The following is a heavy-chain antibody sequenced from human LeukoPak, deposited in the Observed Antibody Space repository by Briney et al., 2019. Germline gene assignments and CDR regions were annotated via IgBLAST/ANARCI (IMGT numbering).Heavy chain of an antibody. J-gene: IGHJ4*02. V-gene: IGHV4-59*08. Sequence: PSETLSLTCTVSGGSISSYYWSWIRQPPGKGLEWIGYIYYSGITNYNPSLKSRVTISVDTSKNQFSLKLSSVTAADTAVYYCARGDYDILSGYSSVDFWGQGTLVTVSS. CDR1: GGSISSYY. CDR2: IYYSGIT. D-gene: IGHD3-9*01. CDR3: ARGDYDILSGYSSVDF.